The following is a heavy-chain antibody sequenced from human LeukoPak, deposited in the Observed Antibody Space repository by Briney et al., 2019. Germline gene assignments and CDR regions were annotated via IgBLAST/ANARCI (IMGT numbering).Heavy chain of an antibody. J-gene: IGHJ4*03. CDR2: ISPASGN. Sequence: ASVKVSCKSSGYNLVTDGSTFMTFGISWLRQAPGQGLEWMGWISPASGNSQKVQGRLTLTTDTSTTTVYMEMRSLRSDDTAVYYCGRGSRHNSSWYGYFDPWGQGTLVTVSS. CDR3: GRGSRHNSSWYGYFDP. CDR1: GYNLVTDGSTFMTFG. D-gene: IGHD6-13*01. V-gene: IGHV1-18*01.